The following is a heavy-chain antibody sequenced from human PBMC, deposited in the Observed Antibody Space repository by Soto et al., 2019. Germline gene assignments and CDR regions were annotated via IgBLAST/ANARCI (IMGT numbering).Heavy chain of an antibody. J-gene: IGHJ3*02. Sequence: EVQLSESGGNLIQPGGSLRLSCAASGFRFRSYAMSWVRQAPGAGPEWVSGISASGGRTYYAESVKGRFTISRDNSNNALFLQMNSLRAEDTALYYCAKDPNGDYVGAFDIWGRGTMVTASA. CDR1: GFRFRSYA. D-gene: IGHD4-17*01. V-gene: IGHV3-23*01. CDR3: AKDPNGDYVGAFDI. CDR2: ISASGGRT.